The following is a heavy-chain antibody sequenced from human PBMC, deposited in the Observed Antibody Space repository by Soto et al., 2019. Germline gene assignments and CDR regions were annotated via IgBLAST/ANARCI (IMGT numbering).Heavy chain of an antibody. Sequence: SETLSLTCTVSGGSITSPASFWSWIRQLPGKGPEWIAFISDSGTTSYNPSLRSRVTISADTSKSQFSLNLTSVTAADTAVYYCARGGASSKWFAPWGQGTLVTVSS. CDR3: ARGGASSKWFAP. D-gene: IGHD2-15*01. CDR2: ISDSGTT. CDR1: GGSITSPASF. J-gene: IGHJ5*02. V-gene: IGHV4-31*03.